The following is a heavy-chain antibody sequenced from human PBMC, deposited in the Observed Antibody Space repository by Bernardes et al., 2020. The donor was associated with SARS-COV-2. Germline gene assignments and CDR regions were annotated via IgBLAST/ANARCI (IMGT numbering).Heavy chain of an antibody. Sequence: AAVKDACKAFGYTFAGYYIHWVRQAPGQGLEWMGWINPKSCGTNYAQKFQDRVTMTRDTSIRTAYMELRRLRSDDTAVYYCAIPPTNYDRYGMDVWGQGTTVTVAS. CDR1: GYTFAGYY. J-gene: IGHJ6*02. CDR2: INPKSCGT. D-gene: IGHD3-22*01. CDR3: AIPPTNYDRYGMDV. V-gene: IGHV1-2*02.